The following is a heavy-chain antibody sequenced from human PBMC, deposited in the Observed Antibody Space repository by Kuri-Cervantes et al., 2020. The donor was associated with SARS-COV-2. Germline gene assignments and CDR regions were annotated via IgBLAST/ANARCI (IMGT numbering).Heavy chain of an antibody. Sequence: GESLKISCAASGFTFTTYAMTWVRQAPGKGLEWVSYISSSTTYTNHADSVKGRFTVSRDNAKNTLYLLMSSLRVEDTAMYYCARDLGVAPDFWGQGTQVTVSS. CDR1: GFTFTTYA. CDR3: ARDLGVAPDF. V-gene: IGHV3-11*05. J-gene: IGHJ4*02. D-gene: IGHD3-16*01. CDR2: ISSSTTYT.